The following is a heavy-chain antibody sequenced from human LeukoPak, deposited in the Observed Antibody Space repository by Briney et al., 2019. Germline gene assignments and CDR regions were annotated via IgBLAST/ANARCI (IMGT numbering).Heavy chain of an antibody. CDR1: GYTFTGYY. CDR2: INPNSGGT. V-gene: IGHV1-2*02. CDR3: ARSPLRYFDWFGYYGMDV. Sequence: ASVKVSCKASGYTFTGYYMHWVQQAPGQGLEWMGWINPNSGGTNYAQKFQGRVTMTRDTSISTAYMELSRLRSDDTAVYYCARSPLRYFDWFGYYGMDVWGQGTTVTVSS. J-gene: IGHJ6*02. D-gene: IGHD3-9*01.